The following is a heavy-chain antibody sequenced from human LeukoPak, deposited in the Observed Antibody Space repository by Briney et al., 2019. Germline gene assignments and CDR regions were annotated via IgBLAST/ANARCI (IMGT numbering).Heavy chain of an antibody. CDR3: AKEICSGGSCYSHFDY. CDR1: GFTFSSYA. J-gene: IGHJ4*02. Sequence: GGALRLSCAAPGFTFSSYAMSWVRQAPGKGLEWVSAISGSGGSTYYADSVKGRFTISRDNSKNTLYLQMNSLRAEDTAVYYCAKEICSGGSCYSHFDYWGQGTLVTVSS. V-gene: IGHV3-23*01. D-gene: IGHD2-15*01. CDR2: ISGSGGST.